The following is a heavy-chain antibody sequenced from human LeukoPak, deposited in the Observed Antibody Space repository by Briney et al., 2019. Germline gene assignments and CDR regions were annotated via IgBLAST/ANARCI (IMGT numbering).Heavy chain of an antibody. CDR1: GFTFSSYG. CDR3: ARGLFNYDSSGLNY. J-gene: IGHJ4*02. D-gene: IGHD3-22*01. V-gene: IGHV3-33*08. CDR2: IWYDGSNK. Sequence: PGGSLRLSCAVSGFTFSSYGMHWVRQAPGKGLEWVTNIWYDGSNKYYADSVKGRFTISRDNSKNTLYLQMNSLRAEDTAVYYCARGLFNYDSSGLNYWGQGTLVTVSS.